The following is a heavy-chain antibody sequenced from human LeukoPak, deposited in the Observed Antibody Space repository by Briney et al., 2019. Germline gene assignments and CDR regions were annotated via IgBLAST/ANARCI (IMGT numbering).Heavy chain of an antibody. J-gene: IGHJ4*02. CDR3: ARDPPIAAAEEGDY. D-gene: IGHD6-13*01. CDR1: GYTFTGYY. CDR2: INPNSGGT. V-gene: IGHV1-2*02. Sequence: GASVKVSCKASGYTFTGYYMHWVRQAPGQGLEWMGWINPNSGGTNYAQKFQGRVTMTRDTSISTAYMELSRLRSDDTAVYYCARDPPIAAAEEGDYWGQGTLVTVSS.